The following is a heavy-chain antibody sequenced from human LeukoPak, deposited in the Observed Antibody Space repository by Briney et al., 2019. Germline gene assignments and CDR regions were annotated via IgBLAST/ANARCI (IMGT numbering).Heavy chain of an antibody. CDR2: ITSSGSTI. V-gene: IGHV3-11*01. CDR1: GFTFRDYY. Sequence: GVSLRLSCAASGFTFRDYYMSWIRQAQGKGLEWVSHITSSGSTIYYADSVKGRFTISRDNAKNSLYLQMNSLRAEDTAVYYCAREYGAPYNWFDPWGQGTLVTVSS. J-gene: IGHJ5*02. CDR3: AREYGAPYNWFDP. D-gene: IGHD4-17*01.